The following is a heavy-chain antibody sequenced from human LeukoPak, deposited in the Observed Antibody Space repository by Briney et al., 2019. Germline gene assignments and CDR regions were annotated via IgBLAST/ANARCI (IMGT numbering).Heavy chain of an antibody. J-gene: IGHJ4*02. V-gene: IGHV4-30-2*01. CDR3: ARLPYCSSTSCYAETDY. CDR1: GGSISSGGYY. Sequence: PSETLSLTCTVSGGSISSGGYYWSWIRQPPGTGLEWIGYIYHSGSTYYNPSLKSRVTISVDRSKNQFSLKLSSVTAADTAVYYCARLPYCSSTSCYAETDYWGQGTLVTVSS. D-gene: IGHD2-2*01. CDR2: IYHSGST.